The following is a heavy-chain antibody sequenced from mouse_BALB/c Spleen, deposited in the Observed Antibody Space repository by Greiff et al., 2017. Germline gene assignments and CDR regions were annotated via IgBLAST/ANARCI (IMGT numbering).Heavy chain of an antibody. CDR2: IWSDGST. CDR1: GFSLTSYG. V-gene: IGHV2-6-2*01. D-gene: IGHD4-1*01. J-gene: IGHJ4*01. Sequence: QVQLKESGPDLVAPSQSLSITCTVSGFSLTSYGVHWVRQPPGKGLEWLVVIWSDGSTTYNSALKSRLSISKDNSKSQVFLKMNSLQTDDTAMYYCARHAELGNYAMDYWGQGTSVTVSS. CDR3: ARHAELGNYAMDY.